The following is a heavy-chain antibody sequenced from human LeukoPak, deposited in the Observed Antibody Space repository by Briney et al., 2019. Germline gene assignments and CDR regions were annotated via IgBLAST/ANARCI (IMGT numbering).Heavy chain of an antibody. J-gene: IGHJ4*02. CDR1: GYSISSGYY. Sequence: SETLSLTCTVSGYSISSGYYWGWIRQPPGKGLEWIGSIYHSGSTYYNPSLKSRVTISVDTSKNQFSLKLSSVTAADTAVYYCARFAYYGSGSSTNFDYWGQGTLVTVSS. CDR2: IYHSGST. CDR3: ARFAYYGSGSSTNFDY. D-gene: IGHD3-10*01. V-gene: IGHV4-38-2*02.